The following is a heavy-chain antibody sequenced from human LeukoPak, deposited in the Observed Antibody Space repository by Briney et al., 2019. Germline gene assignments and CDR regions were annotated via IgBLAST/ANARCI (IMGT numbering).Heavy chain of an antibody. CDR1: GFSFSHYG. J-gene: IGHJ4*02. Sequence: GRSLRLSCAASGFSFSHYGIHWVRQAPGQGLEWVALVSDDGYNEFYADSVRGRFSISRDNSKNTLYLQMNSLRAEDTAVYYCARGAYYYDSSGYSDFDYWGQGTLVTVSS. CDR2: VSDDGYNE. CDR3: ARGAYYYDSSGYSDFDY. D-gene: IGHD3-22*01. V-gene: IGHV3-30*03.